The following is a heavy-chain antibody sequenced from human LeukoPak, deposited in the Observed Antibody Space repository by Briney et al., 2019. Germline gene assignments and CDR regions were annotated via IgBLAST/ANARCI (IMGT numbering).Heavy chain of an antibody. CDR1: GFTFSSYA. CDR3: AKAQEYQLLLFDY. V-gene: IGHV3-23*01. Sequence: PGGSLRLSCAASGFTFSSYAMTRVRQAPGRGLEWVSAISGSGGSTYYADSVKGRFTIYRDNSKNTLYLQMNSLRAEDTAVYYCAKAQEYQLLLFDYWGQGTLVTVSS. CDR2: ISGSGGST. J-gene: IGHJ4*02. D-gene: IGHD2-2*01.